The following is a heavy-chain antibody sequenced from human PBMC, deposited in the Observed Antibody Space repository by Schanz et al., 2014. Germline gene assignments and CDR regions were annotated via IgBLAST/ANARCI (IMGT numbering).Heavy chain of an antibody. V-gene: IGHV3-23*01. J-gene: IGHJ4*02. CDR1: GFTFSTHA. Sequence: EMQLLESGGGLIQPGGSLRLSCAASGFTFSTHAMSWVRQAPGKGLEWVSSISGDHRNTFYADSVRGRFTISRDNAENTLFLQMNSLRAEDTAVYYCARKVVATIGGYYDNWGQGTLVIVSS. CDR2: ISGDHRNT. CDR3: ARKVVATIGGYYDN. D-gene: IGHD5-12*01.